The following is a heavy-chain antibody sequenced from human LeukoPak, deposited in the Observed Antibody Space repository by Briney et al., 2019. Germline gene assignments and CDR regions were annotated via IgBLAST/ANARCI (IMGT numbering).Heavy chain of an antibody. CDR2: IYTSGST. Sequence: SETLSLTCTVSGGSISSGSYYWSWIRQPAGKGLEWIGRIYTSGSTNYNPSLKSRVTISVDTSKNQFSLKLSSVTAADTAVYYCARVDIAAAGTLDYWGQGTLVTVSS. D-gene: IGHD6-13*01. V-gene: IGHV4-61*02. J-gene: IGHJ4*02. CDR1: GGSISSGSYY. CDR3: ARVDIAAAGTLDY.